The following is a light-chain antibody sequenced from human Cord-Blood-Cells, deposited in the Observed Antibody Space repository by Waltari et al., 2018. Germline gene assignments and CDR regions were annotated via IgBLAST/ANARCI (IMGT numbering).Light chain of an antibody. J-gene: IGKJ2*01. Sequence: EIVITQSPATLSVSPGARATLSCRASQSVSSNLAWYQQKPGQSPRLLIYGASTRATGIPAMFSGSGSGTEFTLTVSSLQSEDFAVYYCQQYNNWPPFMYSFGQGTKLEIK. CDR1: QSVSSN. CDR3: QQYNNWPPFMYS. V-gene: IGKV3-15*01. CDR2: GAS.